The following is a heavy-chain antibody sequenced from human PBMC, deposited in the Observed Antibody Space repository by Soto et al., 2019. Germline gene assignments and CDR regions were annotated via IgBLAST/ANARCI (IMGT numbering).Heavy chain of an antibody. J-gene: IGHJ4*02. V-gene: IGHV1-3*01. D-gene: IGHD2-21*02. CDR3: ARSIVVVTAADY. CDR2: INAGNGNT. CDR1: GNTVPSYA. Sequence: GASVKVSCKASGNTVPSYALHWVRQAPRQRLEWMGWINAGNGNTKYSQKFQGRVTITRDTSASTAYMELSSLRSEDTAVYYCARSIVVVTAADYWGQGTLVTVSS.